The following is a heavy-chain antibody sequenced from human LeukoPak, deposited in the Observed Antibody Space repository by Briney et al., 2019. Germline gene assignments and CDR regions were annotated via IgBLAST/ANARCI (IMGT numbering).Heavy chain of an antibody. V-gene: IGHV3-7*01. CDR1: GFTFSSYG. D-gene: IGHD2-2*01. CDR3: ARDPPEYCSSTSCHYYGMDV. J-gene: IGHJ6*02. CDR2: IKQDGSEK. Sequence: GGSLRLSCAASGFTFSSYGMSWVRQAPGKGLEWVANIKQDGSEKYYVDSVKGRFTISRDNAKNSLYLQMNSLRAEDTAVYYCARDPPEYCSSTSCHYYGMDVWGQGTTVTVSS.